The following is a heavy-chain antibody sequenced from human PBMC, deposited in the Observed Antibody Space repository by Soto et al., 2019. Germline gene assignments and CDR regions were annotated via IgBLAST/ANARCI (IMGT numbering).Heavy chain of an antibody. J-gene: IGHJ3*02. CDR3: ALVGDELPVVAFDI. D-gene: IGHD1-26*01. CDR2: ISSSSSYI. Sequence: GGSLRLSCAASGFTFSSYSMNWVRQAPGKGLEWVSSISSSSSYIYYADSVKGRFTISRDNAKNSLYLQMISLRAEDTVLYYCALVGDELPVVAFDIWGQGTMVTVSS. V-gene: IGHV3-21*01. CDR1: GFTFSSYS.